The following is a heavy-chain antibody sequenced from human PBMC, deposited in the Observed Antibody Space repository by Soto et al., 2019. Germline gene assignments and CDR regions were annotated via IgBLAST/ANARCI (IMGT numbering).Heavy chain of an antibody. CDR2: IYPGDSDT. D-gene: IGHD2-2*02. CDR3: ARPPVAAAAIRGGAGWWFDP. J-gene: IGHJ5*02. Sequence: PGESLKISCKGSGYSFTSYWIGWVRQMPGKGLEWMGIIYPGDSDTRYSPSFQGQVTISADKSISTAYLQWSSLKASDTAMYYCARPPVAAAAIRGGAGWWFDPWGQGTLVTVSS. CDR1: GYSFTSYW. V-gene: IGHV5-51*01.